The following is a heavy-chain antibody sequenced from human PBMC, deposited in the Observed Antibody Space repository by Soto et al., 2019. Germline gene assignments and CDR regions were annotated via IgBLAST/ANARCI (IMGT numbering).Heavy chain of an antibody. V-gene: IGHV2-5*01. Sequence: QGTLKESGPTLVKPTQTLTLTCSFSGFSLSTSGVGVGWILQSPGKALEWLALIYWSGDEHYRPSLKTRLSITKDTSKNHVVLIMTDMDPVDTATYYCARGLATLPVFAFDIWGQGKMVNVSS. J-gene: IGHJ3*02. D-gene: IGHD6-6*01. CDR2: IYWSGDE. CDR1: GFSLSTSGVG. CDR3: ARGLATLPVFAFDI.